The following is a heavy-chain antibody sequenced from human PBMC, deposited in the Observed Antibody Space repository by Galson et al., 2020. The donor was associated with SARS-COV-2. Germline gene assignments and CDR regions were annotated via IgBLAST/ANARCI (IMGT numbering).Heavy chain of an antibody. CDR2: VVPFSGTP. D-gene: IGHD4-17*01. J-gene: IGHJ4*02. V-gene: IGHV1-69*06. CDR1: GDTFSSFA. CDR3: ARDYYGGNPPLWFFDF. Sequence: KISCRASGDTFSSFAFSWVRQAPGQGLEWMGGVVPFSGTPNYAQKFQGRVTISADKSTSTTYMELTSLRSDDTAVYYCARDYYGGNPPLWFFDFWGQGTLVAVSS.